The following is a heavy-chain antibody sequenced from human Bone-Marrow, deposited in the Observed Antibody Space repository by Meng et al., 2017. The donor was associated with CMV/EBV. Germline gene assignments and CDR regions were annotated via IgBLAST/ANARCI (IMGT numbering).Heavy chain of an antibody. CDR3: ARDAVVPAAITTLESNDAFDI. Sequence: GGSLRLSCAASGFTFSSYSMNWVRQAPGKGLEWVSSISSSSYIYYADSVKGRFTISRDNAKNSLYLQMNSLRAEDTAVYYCARDAVVPAAITTLESNDAFDIWGQGTMVTVSS. D-gene: IGHD2-2*01. V-gene: IGHV3-21*01. CDR2: ISSSSYI. CDR1: GFTFSSYS. J-gene: IGHJ3*02.